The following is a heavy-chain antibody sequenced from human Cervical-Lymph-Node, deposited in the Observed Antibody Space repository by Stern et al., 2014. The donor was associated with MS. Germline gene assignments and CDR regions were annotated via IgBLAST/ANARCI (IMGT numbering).Heavy chain of an antibody. Sequence: VQLVESGPGLVKPSQTLSLTCSVSGGSVSTGSYYWSWIRQPAGKGLEWIGRIYTSGIIDYNPSLESRVTIAVDTSKNQFSLRLISVTAADTAVYYCARTYGSSSGVFDSWGQGTLVTVSS. V-gene: IGHV4-61*02. J-gene: IGHJ4*02. CDR1: GGSVSTGSYY. D-gene: IGHD6-6*01. CDR2: IYTSGII. CDR3: ARTYGSSSGVFDS.